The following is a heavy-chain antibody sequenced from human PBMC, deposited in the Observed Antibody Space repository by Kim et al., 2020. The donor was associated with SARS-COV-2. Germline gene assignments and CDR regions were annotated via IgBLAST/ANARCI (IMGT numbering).Heavy chain of an antibody. Sequence: GESLKISCKGSGYSFTSYWISWVRQMPGKGLEWMGRIDPSDSYTNYSPSFQGHVTISADKSISTAYLQWSSLKASDTAMYYCARRPSGYCSSTSCDFDYWGQGTLVTVSS. J-gene: IGHJ4*02. CDR2: IDPSDSYT. CDR3: ARRPSGYCSSTSCDFDY. V-gene: IGHV5-10-1*01. CDR1: GYSFTSYW. D-gene: IGHD2-2*03.